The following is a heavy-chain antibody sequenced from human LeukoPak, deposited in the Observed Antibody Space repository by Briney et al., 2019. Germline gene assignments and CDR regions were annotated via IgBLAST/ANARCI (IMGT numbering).Heavy chain of an antibody. CDR2: IYYSGST. D-gene: IGHD3-22*01. CDR3: ARQTGYYYDSSGYYRLGAFDI. Sequence: SQTLSLTCTVSGGSISSGGYYWSWIRQHPGKGLEWIGYIYYSGSTYYNPSLKSRVTISVDTSKNQFSLKLSSVTAADTAVYYCARQTGYYYDSSGYYRLGAFDIWGQGTMVTVSS. V-gene: IGHV4-31*03. J-gene: IGHJ3*02. CDR1: GGSISSGGYY.